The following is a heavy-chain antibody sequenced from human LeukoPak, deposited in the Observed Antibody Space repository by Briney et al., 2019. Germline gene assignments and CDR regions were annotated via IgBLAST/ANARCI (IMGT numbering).Heavy chain of an antibody. CDR2: IYYSGST. J-gene: IGHJ4*02. Sequence: SETLSLTCTVPGGSISSSSYYWGWIRQPPGKGLEWIGSIYYSGSTYYNPSLKSRVTISVDTSKNQFSLKLSSVTAADTAVYYCARQIVGATPANFDYWGQGTLVTVSS. D-gene: IGHD1-26*01. CDR3: ARQIVGATPANFDY. V-gene: IGHV4-39*01. CDR1: GGSISSSSYY.